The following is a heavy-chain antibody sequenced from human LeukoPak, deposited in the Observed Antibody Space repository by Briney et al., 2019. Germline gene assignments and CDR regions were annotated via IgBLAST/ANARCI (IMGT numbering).Heavy chain of an antibody. CDR2: ISSDGSST. CDR3: ARGGAGSSRYGP. V-gene: IGHV3-74*01. D-gene: IGHD6-13*01. Sequence: QPGGSLRLSCAASGFTFSSYWMHWVRQAPGKGLVWVSRISSDGSSTTYADSVKGRFTISRDNAKNTLYLQMNSLRAEDTAVYYCARGGAGSSRYGPWGQGTLVTVSS. J-gene: IGHJ5*02. CDR1: GFTFSSYW.